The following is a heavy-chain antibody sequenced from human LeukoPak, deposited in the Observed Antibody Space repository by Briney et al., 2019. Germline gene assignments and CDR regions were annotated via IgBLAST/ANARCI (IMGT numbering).Heavy chain of an antibody. J-gene: IGHJ4*02. CDR2: ISYDGSNK. D-gene: IGHD1-26*01. Sequence: GGSLRLSCAASGFTFSSYAMHWVRQAPGKGLEWVAVISYDGSNKYYADSVKGRFTISRDNSKSTLYLQMNSLRAEDTAIYYCARKSGSYFDYWGQGTLVTVSS. V-gene: IGHV3-30-3*01. CDR3: ARKSGSYFDY. CDR1: GFTFSSYA.